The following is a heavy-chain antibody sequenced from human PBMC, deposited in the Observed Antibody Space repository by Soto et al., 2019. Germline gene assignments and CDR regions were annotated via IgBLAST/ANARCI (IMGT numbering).Heavy chain of an antibody. CDR1: GGSFSVDY. CDR2: INHSGST. J-gene: IGHJ5*02. D-gene: IGHD4-17*01. V-gene: IGHV4-34*01. CDR3: AMTYGDYAWFDP. Sequence: QVQLQQWGAGLLKPSETLSLTCAVYGGSFSVDYWSWIRQPPGQGLEWIGEINHSGSTNYNPSLKSRVTISLDTSKNQFSLKLSSVTAADTAIYYCAMTYGDYAWFDPWGQGTLVTVSS.